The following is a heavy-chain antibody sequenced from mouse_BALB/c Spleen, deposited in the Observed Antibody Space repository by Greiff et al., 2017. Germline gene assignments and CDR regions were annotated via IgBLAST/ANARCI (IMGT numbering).Heavy chain of an antibody. V-gene: IGHV1S34*01. D-gene: IGHD2-4*01. J-gene: IGHJ4*01. CDR2: ISCYNGAT. CDR1: GYSFTGYY. CDR3: GSTMITRAMDY. Sequence: LVKTGASVKISCKASGYSFTGYYMHWVKQSHGKSLEWIGYISCYNGATSYNQKFKGKATFTVDTSSSTAYMQFNSLTSEDSAVYYCGSTMITRAMDYWGQGTSVTVSS.